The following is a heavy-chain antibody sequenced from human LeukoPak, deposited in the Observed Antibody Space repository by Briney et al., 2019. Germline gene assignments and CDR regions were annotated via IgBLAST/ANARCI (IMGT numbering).Heavy chain of an antibody. J-gene: IGHJ3*02. V-gene: IGHV1-69*04. CDR1: GYTFTGYY. CDR2: IIPILGIA. CDR3: ARDFHYYDSSGYPLGFAFDI. D-gene: IGHD3-22*01. Sequence: SVKVSCKASGYTFTGYYMHWVRQAPGQGLEWMGRIIPILGIANYAQKFQGRVTITADKSTSTAYMELSSLRSEDTAVYYCARDFHYYDSSGYPLGFAFDIWGQGTMVTVSS.